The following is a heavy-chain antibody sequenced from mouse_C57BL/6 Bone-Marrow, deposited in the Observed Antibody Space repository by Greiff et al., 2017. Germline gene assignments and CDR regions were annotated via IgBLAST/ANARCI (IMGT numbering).Heavy chain of an antibody. J-gene: IGHJ2*01. CDR2: INPNNGGT. D-gene: IGHD1-1*01. Sequence: VQLQQSGPELVKPGASVKISCKASGYTFTDYYMNWVKQSHGKSLEWIGDINPNNGGTSYNQKFKGKATLTVDKSSSTAYMALRSLTSEDSAFYYCATLLLLDYWGQGTTLTVSS. CDR1: GYTFTDYY. CDR3: ATLLLLDY. V-gene: IGHV1-26*01.